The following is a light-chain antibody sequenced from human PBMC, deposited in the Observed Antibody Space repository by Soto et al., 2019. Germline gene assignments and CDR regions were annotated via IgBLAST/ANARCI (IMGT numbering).Light chain of an antibody. CDR1: SSNMGTNT. CDR2: VND. V-gene: IGLV1-44*01. J-gene: IGLJ1*01. CDR3: VAWDDSLNGHV. Sequence: QSVLTQPPSASGTPWQRVTISCSGGSSNMGTNTVSWYQQVPGTAPKVLIYVNDQRPSGVPDRFSGSNSGTSASLAISGLQPEDEAEYYCVAWDDSLNGHVFGTGNKVTVL.